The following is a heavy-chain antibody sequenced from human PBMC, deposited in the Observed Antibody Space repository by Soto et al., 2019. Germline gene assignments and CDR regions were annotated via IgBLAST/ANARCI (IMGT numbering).Heavy chain of an antibody. V-gene: IGHV1-18*04. CDR2: ISAYNGNT. CDR3: ARDDHIPKAYSSSRCDY. D-gene: IGHD6-6*01. J-gene: IGHJ4*02. Sequence: ASVKVSCKASGYTFTSYGISWVRQAPGQGLEWMGWISAYNGNTNYAQKLQGRVTMTTDTSTSTAYMELRSLRSDDTAVYYCARDDHIPKAYSSSRCDYWGQGTLVSVSS. CDR1: GYTFTSYG.